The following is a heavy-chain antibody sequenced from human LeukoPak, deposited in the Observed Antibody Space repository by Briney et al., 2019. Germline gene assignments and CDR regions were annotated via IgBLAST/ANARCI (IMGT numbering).Heavy chain of an antibody. D-gene: IGHD6-13*01. CDR3: ARVGSRSWPNFDF. CDR1: GYIFTSYA. J-gene: IGHJ4*02. CDR2: ISSYNGNS. V-gene: IGHV1-18*01. Sequence: GASVKVSCKTSGYIFTSYAISWVRQAPGQGLEWKGWISSYNGNSNYAQKLQGRVSMTTDTSTRTAYMDLRSLTSDDTAVYYCARVGSRSWPNFDFWGQGTLVTVSS.